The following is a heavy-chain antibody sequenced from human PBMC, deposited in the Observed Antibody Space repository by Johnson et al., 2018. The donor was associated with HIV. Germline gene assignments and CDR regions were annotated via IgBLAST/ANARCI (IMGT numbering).Heavy chain of an antibody. CDR1: GITFGNYA. V-gene: IGHV3-23*04. CDR3: AKDGPLKWGDAFDI. D-gene: IGHD1-26*01. J-gene: IGHJ3*02. Sequence: VQLVESGGGLVQPGGSLRLSCAASGITFGNYALSWVRQAPGKGLEWVSSISSNGGSTYYADSVKGRFTISRDNSKSTLYLEMSSLRAADTAVYYCAKDGPLKWGDAFDIWGKGKMVTVFS. CDR2: ISSNGGST.